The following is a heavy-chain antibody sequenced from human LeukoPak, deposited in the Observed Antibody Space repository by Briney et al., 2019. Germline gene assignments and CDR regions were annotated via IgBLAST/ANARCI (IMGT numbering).Heavy chain of an antibody. CDR1: GFTFDDYT. Sequence: GGSLRLSCAASGFTFDDYTMHWVRQAPGKGLEWVSLISWDGGSTYYADSVKGRFTISRDNSKNSLYLQMNSLRTEDTALYYCAKDGSIYSGYFDYWGQGTLVTVSS. CDR2: ISWDGGST. V-gene: IGHV3-43*01. CDR3: AKDGSIYSGYFDY. J-gene: IGHJ4*02. D-gene: IGHD3-10*02.